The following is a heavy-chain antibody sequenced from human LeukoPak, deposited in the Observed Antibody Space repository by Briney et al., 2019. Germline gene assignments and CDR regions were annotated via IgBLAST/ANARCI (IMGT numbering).Heavy chain of an antibody. CDR3: ATDSAPDY. CDR2: IRYDGSKK. J-gene: IGHJ4*02. Sequence: PGGSLRLSCAASGFTFSSYGMHWVRQAPGKGLEWAAFIRYDGSKKYYADSVKGRYTISRDNSKNTLFLQMNSLRAEDTAVYYCATDSAPDYWGQGTLVTVSS. D-gene: IGHD1-26*01. V-gene: IGHV3-30*02. CDR1: GFTFSSYG.